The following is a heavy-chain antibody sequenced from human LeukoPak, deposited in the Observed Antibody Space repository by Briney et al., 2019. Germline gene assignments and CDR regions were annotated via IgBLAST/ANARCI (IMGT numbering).Heavy chain of an antibody. CDR3: ARLTSSSGSYAFDI. CDR2: IYPGDSDT. Sequence: GESLKISCKGSGYSFTNYWIAWVRQMPGKGLEWMGIIYPGDSDTRYSPSFQRQVTISADKSISTAYLQWSSLKASDTAMYYCARLTSSSGSYAFDIWGQGTMVTVSS. CDR1: GYSFTNYW. V-gene: IGHV5-51*01. J-gene: IGHJ3*02. D-gene: IGHD6-6*01.